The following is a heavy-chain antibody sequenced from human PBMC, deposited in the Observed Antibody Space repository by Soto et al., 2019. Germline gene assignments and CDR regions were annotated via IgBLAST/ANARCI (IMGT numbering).Heavy chain of an antibody. V-gene: IGHV1-46*01. Sequence: RASVKVSCKAPRDTFTSHYFNRVRQAPGQRLEWLGVINPHGGSTAYAQKFKGRVTLTRETSASTVYMEVSSLTSEDTAMYYCARSSGGNFGIIIEGTNWFAPWGQGALVTVSS. CDR3: ARSSGGNFGIIIEGTNWFAP. CDR2: INPHGGST. D-gene: IGHD1-26*01. CDR1: RDTFTSHY. J-gene: IGHJ5*02.